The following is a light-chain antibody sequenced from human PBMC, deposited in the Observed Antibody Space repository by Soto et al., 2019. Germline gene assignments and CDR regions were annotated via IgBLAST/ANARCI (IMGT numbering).Light chain of an antibody. V-gene: IGKV1-27*01. Sequence: DIQMTQSPSSLSASVGDRVRITCRASQGISEYLAWYQQKPGKVPKLLIYGASTLQSGVPSRFSGSGSGTDFTLTITSLQPEDVATYYCQKYNSAPHTFGQGTKLEIK. CDR3: QKYNSAPHT. CDR2: GAS. CDR1: QGISEY. J-gene: IGKJ2*01.